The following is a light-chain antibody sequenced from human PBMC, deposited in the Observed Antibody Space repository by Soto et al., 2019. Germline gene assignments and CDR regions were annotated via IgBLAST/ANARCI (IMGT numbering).Light chain of an antibody. CDR3: SSYTSSSALYV. CDR1: SSDVGGYNY. Sequence: QSVLTQPASVSGSPGQSITISCTGTSSDVGGYNYVSWYQQPPGKAPKLMIYDVDNRPSEVSNRFSGSKSGNTASLTISGLQAEDEADYYCSSYTSSSALYVFGTGTKLTVL. J-gene: IGLJ1*01. CDR2: DVD. V-gene: IGLV2-14*01.